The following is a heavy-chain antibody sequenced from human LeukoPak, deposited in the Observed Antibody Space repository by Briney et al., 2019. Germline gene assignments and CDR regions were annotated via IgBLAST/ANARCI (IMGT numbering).Heavy chain of an antibody. Sequence: GASVKVSCKASGYTFTGYYMHWVRQAPGQGLEWMGWINPNSGGTNYAQKFQGRVTMTRDTSISTAYMELSRLRSDDTAVYYCAARGYSSSWYVRGTSEYFDYWGQGTLVTVSS. V-gene: IGHV1-2*02. J-gene: IGHJ4*02. CDR1: GYTFTGYY. CDR2: INPNSGGT. D-gene: IGHD6-13*01. CDR3: AARGYSSSWYVRGTSEYFDY.